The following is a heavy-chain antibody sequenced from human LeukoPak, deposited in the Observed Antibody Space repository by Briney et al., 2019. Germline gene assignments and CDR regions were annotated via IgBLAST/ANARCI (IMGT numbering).Heavy chain of an antibody. J-gene: IGHJ4*02. V-gene: IGHV3-66*01. Sequence: PGGSLRLSCAASGFTVSSDYMSWVRQAPGKGLEWVSVIYSGGSTYYADSVKGRFTISRDNAKNSLYLQMNSLRAEDTAVYYCARSRGLRSDYWGQGTLVTVSS. D-gene: IGHD5-12*01. CDR3: ARSRGLRSDY. CDR1: GFTVSSDY. CDR2: IYSGGST.